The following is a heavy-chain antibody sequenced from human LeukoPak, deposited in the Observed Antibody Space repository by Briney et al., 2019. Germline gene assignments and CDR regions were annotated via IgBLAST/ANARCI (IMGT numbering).Heavy chain of an antibody. J-gene: IGHJ4*02. V-gene: IGHV3-72*01. CDR3: ARVDPGPEKYYFDY. CDR1: GFTFSDHY. Sequence: GGSLRLSCAASGFTFSDHYMDWVRQAPGKGLEWVGRIRNKANSYTTEYAASVQGRFTISRDDSKNSLYLQMNSLRAEDTAVYYCARVDPGPEKYYFDYWGQGTLVTVSS. CDR2: IRNKANSYTT.